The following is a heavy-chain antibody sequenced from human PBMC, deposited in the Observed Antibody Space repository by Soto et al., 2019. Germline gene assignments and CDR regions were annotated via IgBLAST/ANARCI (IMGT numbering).Heavy chain of an antibody. CDR3: VRAYSYGPPTYYFYYIGV. D-gene: IGHD5-18*01. CDR1: GFIFSAYD. Sequence: GGSLRLSCAASGFIFSAYDMHWVRQATGKGLEWVSAIGTAGDTYYPGSVKGRFTVSRENAKNSLYLQMNSLTVGDTAVYYCVRAYSYGPPTYYFYYIGVWVKGTTVTVS. CDR2: IGTAGDT. V-gene: IGHV3-13*01. J-gene: IGHJ6*03.